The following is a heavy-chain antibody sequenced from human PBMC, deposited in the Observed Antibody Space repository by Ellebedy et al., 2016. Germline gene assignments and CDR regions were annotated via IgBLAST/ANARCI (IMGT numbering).Heavy chain of an antibody. CDR2: INHSGST. CDR1: GGSFSGYY. CDR3: AREYYYDSSGYYYGGFDY. D-gene: IGHD3-22*01. V-gene: IGHV4-34*01. Sequence: SETLSLTXAVYGGSFSGYYWSWIRQPPGKGLEWIGEINHSGSTNYNPSLKSRVTISVDTSKNQFSLKLSSVTAADTAVYYCAREYYYDSSGYYYGGFDYWGQGTLVTVSS. J-gene: IGHJ4*02.